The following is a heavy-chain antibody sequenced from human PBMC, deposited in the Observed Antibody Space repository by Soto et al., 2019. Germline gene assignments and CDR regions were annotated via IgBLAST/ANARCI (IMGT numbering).Heavy chain of an antibody. D-gene: IGHD3-10*01. CDR1: GGSISSSSYY. V-gene: IGHV4-39*01. Sequence: SETLSLTCTVSGGSISSSSYYWGWIRQPPGKGLEWIGSIYYSGSTYYNPSLKSRVTISVDTSKNQFSLKLSSVTAADTAVYYCARRGSGSYSDYWGQGNLVTV. CDR2: IYYSGST. CDR3: ARRGSGSYSDY. J-gene: IGHJ4*02.